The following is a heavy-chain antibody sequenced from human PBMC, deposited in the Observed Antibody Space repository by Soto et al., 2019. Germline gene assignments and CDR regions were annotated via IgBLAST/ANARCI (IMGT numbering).Heavy chain of an antibody. D-gene: IGHD3-3*01. CDR2: INHSGST. CDR3: AREIFGGMDV. CDR1: GGSFSGYY. J-gene: IGHJ6*02. V-gene: IGHV4-34*01. Sequence: KPSETLSLTCAVYGGSFSGYYWSWIRQPPGKGLEWIGEINHSGSTNYNPSLKSRVTISVDTSKDQFSLKLSSVTAADTAVYYCAREIFGGMDVWGQGTTVTVS.